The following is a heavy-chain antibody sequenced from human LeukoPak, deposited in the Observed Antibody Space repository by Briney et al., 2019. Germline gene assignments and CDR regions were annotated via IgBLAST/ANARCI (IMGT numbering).Heavy chain of an antibody. CDR2: INPNSGDT. Sequence: ASVKVSCKASGYTFTGYYTHWVRQAPGQGLEWMGWINPNSGDTNYAQKFQGRVTMTRDTSISTAYMELSRLRSDDTAVYYCAKDGGRGFNYGLYYFDHWGQGTLVTVSS. V-gene: IGHV1-2*02. J-gene: IGHJ4*02. CDR3: AKDGGRGFNYGLYYFDH. CDR1: GYTFTGYY. D-gene: IGHD5-18*01.